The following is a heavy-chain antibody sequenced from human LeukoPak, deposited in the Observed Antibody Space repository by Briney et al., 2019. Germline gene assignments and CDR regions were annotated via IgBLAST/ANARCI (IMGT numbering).Heavy chain of an antibody. CDR3: ARGPITIFGVVIIPVDYYGMDV. CDR2: INHSGST. Sequence: SETLSLTCAVYGGSFSGYYWSWIRQPPGKGLEWIGEINHSGSTNYNPSPKSRVTISVDTSKNQFSLKLSSVTAADTAVYYCARGPITIFGVVIIPVDYYGMDVWGQGTTVTVSS. J-gene: IGHJ6*02. V-gene: IGHV4-34*01. D-gene: IGHD3-3*01. CDR1: GGSFSGYY.